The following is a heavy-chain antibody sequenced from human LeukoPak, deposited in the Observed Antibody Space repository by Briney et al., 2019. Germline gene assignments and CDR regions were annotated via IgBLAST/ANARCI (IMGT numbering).Heavy chain of an antibody. CDR3: VRDPSGGNYGSGSPDH. Sequence: AGGSLRLSCAASGFTFSSYAMSWVRQAPGKGLEWIGNIYYSGSTNYHPSLKSRATMSVDTSKNQFSLNLKSMTAADTAVYYCVRDPSGGNYGSGSPDHWGQGTLVTVSS. D-gene: IGHD3-10*01. CDR1: GFTFSSYA. V-gene: IGHV4-59*12. J-gene: IGHJ5*02. CDR2: IYYSGST.